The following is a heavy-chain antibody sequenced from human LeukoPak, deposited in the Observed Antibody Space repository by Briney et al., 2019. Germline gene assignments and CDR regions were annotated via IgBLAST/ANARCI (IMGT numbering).Heavy chain of an antibody. J-gene: IGHJ6*03. Sequence: SETLSLTCTVSGGSISSDTYYWNWIRQPAGKGLEWIGRIYISGSTNYNPSLKSRVTISVDTSKNQFSLKLSSVTAADTAVYYCARSSTTDANHYYYYYMDVWGRGTTVTVSS. CDR3: ARSSTTDANHYYYYYMDV. D-gene: IGHD2-2*01. CDR2: IYISGST. CDR1: GGSISSDTYY. V-gene: IGHV4-61*02.